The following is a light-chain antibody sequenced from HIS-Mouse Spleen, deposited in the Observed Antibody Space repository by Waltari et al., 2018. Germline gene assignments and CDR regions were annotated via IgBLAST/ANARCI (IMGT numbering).Light chain of an antibody. CDR2: KDS. CDR1: ALPKQY. Sequence: SYELTQPPSVSVSPGQTARHTCSGDALPKQYAYWYQQKPGQAPVLVIYKDSERPSGIPERFSGSSSGTTVTLTISGVQAEDEADYYCQSADSSGTYQDVVFGGGTKLTVL. CDR3: QSADSSGTYQDVV. J-gene: IGLJ2*01. V-gene: IGLV3-25*03.